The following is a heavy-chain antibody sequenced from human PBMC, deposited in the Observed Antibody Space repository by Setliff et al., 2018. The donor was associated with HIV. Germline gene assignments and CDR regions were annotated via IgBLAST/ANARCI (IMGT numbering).Heavy chain of an antibody. D-gene: IGHD1-26*01. CDR2: IYYSGST. CDR3: ARGARLLAAYSDRWDYFYMAV. CDR1: GGSISSGGYY. V-gene: IGHV4-31*03. J-gene: IGHJ6*03. Sequence: PSETLSLTCTVSGGSISSGGYYWSWIRQHPGKGLEWIGYIYYSGSTYYNPSLKSRVTISVDTSKNHFSLRLSSVTAADTALYYCARGARLLAAYSDRWDYFYMAVWGKGTTVTVSS.